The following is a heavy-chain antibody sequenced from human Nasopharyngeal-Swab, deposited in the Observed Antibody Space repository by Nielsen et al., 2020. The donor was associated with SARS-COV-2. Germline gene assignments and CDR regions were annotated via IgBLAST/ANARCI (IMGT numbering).Heavy chain of an antibody. J-gene: IGHJ4*02. CDR1: GYTFTDYY. CDR3: ARDYYDNYDSDY. V-gene: IGHV1-2*02. CDR2: INPDSGDT. Sequence: ASVKASCKTSGYTFTDYYLHWLRQVPGQGLEWVGCINPDSGDTKYAQKFQGRVTVTSDRSRSTAYIELSRLRSDDTAMYYCARDYYDNYDSDYWGQGTLVTVSS. D-gene: IGHD3-22*01.